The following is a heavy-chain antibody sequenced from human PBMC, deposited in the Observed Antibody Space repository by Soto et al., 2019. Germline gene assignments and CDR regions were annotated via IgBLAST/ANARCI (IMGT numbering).Heavy chain of an antibody. CDR1: GYTFITYD. V-gene: IGHV1-8*01. J-gene: IGHJ5*02. CDR3: ARGIVVRGQGWFDP. CDR2: MNPSNGNE. D-gene: IGHD2-15*01. Sequence: ASVKVSCKASGYTFITYDINWVRQATGQGLEWRGWMNPSNGNEGYAQKFQGRLTMTRNTSISTAYMELSRLASDDTAAYFCARGIVVRGQGWFDPWGQGTLVTVSS.